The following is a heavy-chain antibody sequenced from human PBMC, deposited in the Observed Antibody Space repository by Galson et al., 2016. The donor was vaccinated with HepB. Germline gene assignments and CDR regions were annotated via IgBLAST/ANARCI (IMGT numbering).Heavy chain of an antibody. Sequence: SLRLSCATSGFIFSSFAMSWVRQAPGKGLEWVSTFSARVDKPYYANSARGRVTISSDNSKKTLYLQMNSLRAEDTAVYFCARGTASRPGYYYALDVWGKGTTVTVSS. CDR1: GFIFSSFA. CDR3: ARGTASRPGYYYALDV. J-gene: IGHJ6*04. CDR2: FSARVDKP. V-gene: IGHV3-23*01. D-gene: IGHD6-6*01.